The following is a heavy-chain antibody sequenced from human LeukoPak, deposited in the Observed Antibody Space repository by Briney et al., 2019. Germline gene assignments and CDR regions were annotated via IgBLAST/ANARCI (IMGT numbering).Heavy chain of an antibody. CDR2: IIPIFGTA. V-gene: IGHV1-69*06. J-gene: IGHJ5*02. CDR3: ARGRPTTSIAAAGVNWFDP. Sequence: SVKVSCKASGGTISSYAISWVRQAPGQGLEWMGGIIPIFGTANYAQKFQGRVTITADKSTSTAYMELSSLRSEDTAVYYCARGRPTTSIAAAGVNWFDPWGQGTLVTVSS. CDR1: GGTISSYA. D-gene: IGHD6-13*01.